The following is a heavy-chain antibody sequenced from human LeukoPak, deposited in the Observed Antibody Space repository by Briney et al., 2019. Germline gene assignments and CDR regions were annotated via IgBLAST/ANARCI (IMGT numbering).Heavy chain of an antibody. CDR1: GGSISSSSYY. CDR3: ARGFGESEYYYYGMDV. CDR2: NYYAGGT. D-gene: IGHD3-10*01. Sequence: SETLSLTCTVSGGSISSSSYYWGWIRQPPGRGLDWIGINYYAGGTYYNPSLKSRVTISVDTSKNQFSLRLSSVTAADTAVYYCARGFGESEYYYYGMDVWGQGTTVTVSS. J-gene: IGHJ6*02. V-gene: IGHV4-39*01.